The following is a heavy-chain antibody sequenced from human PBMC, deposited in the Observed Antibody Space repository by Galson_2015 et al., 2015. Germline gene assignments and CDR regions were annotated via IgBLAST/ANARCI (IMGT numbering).Heavy chain of an antibody. CDR2: IYYTGST. J-gene: IGHJ5*02. CDR1: GGSISIGGYY. V-gene: IGHV4-61*08. Sequence: ETLSLTCSVSGGSISIGGYYWNWIRQPPGKGLEWIGYIYYTGSTNYNHNPSLKSRVTISLDTSKNQFSLKLTSVTAADTAVYYCARATYQLLGGPTWGWLDPWGQGTLVTVSS. CDR3: ARATYQLLGGPTWGWLDP. D-gene: IGHD2-2*01.